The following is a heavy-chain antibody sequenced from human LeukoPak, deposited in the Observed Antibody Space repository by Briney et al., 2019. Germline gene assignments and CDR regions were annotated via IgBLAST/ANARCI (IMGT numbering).Heavy chain of an antibody. CDR2: ISPNSGGT. V-gene: IGHV1-2*02. CDR1: GYTFTAYY. J-gene: IGHJ5*02. D-gene: IGHD3-10*01. CDR3: AREYYYGSGSFYNWFDP. Sequence: ASVKVSCMAAGYTFTAYYMHWVRQAPGQGLEWMGWISPNSGGTNYAQKFQGRVAMTRDTSINTHFMELNSLRSDDTAVYYCAREYYYGSGSFYNWFDPWGQGTLVTVSS.